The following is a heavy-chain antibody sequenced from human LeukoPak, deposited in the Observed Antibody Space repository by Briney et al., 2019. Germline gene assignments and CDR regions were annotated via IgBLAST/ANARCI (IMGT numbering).Heavy chain of an antibody. CDR2: IYYSGST. D-gene: IGHD3-16*01. CDR3: ARPHRLGGWFDP. V-gene: IGHV4-39*01. Sequence: PSETLSLTCTVSGGSISSSSYYWGWIRQPPGKGLEWIGSIYYSGSTYYNPSLKSRVTISVDTSKNQFSLKLSSVTAADTAVYYCARPHRLGGWFDPWGQGTLVTVSS. J-gene: IGHJ5*02. CDR1: GGSISSSSYY.